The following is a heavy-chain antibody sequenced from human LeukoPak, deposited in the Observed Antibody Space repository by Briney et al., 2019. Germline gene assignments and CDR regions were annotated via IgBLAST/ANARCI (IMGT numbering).Heavy chain of an antibody. Sequence: GGSVRLSCAASGFTFDDYAMHWVRQAPGKGLEWVSLISGDGGSTYYADSVKGRFTISRDNSKNSLYLLMNSLRTEDTALYYCANMNVLNFSFDYWSQGTLVTLSS. CDR2: ISGDGGST. D-gene: IGHD3-16*01. CDR1: GFTFDDYA. CDR3: ANMNVLNFSFDY. V-gene: IGHV3-43*02. J-gene: IGHJ4*02.